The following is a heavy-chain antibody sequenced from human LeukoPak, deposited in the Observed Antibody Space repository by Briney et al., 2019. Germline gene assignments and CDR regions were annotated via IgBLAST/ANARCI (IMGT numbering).Heavy chain of an antibody. CDR2: ISYDGSNK. J-gene: IGHJ4*02. CDR3: ARVSSSSSWYMEIFDY. D-gene: IGHD6-13*01. V-gene: IGHV3-30*04. CDR1: GFTFSSYA. Sequence: GGSLRLSCAASGFTFSSYAMHWVRQAPGKGLEWVAVISYDGSNKYYADSVKGRFTISRDNSKNTLYLQMNSLRAEDTAVYYCARVSSSSSWYMEIFDYWGQGTLVTVSS.